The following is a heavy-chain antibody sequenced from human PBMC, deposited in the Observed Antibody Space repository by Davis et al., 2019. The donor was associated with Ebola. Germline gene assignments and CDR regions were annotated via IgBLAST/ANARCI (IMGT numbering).Heavy chain of an antibody. Sequence: GESLKISCAASGFTFSIYGMNWVRQAPGKGLEWVSSISSSSSYIYQADSVKGRFTISRDNAKNSLYLQMNSLRAEDTAVYCCASGGNIPFEYWGQGILVSVSS. J-gene: IGHJ4*02. CDR2: ISSSSSYI. D-gene: IGHD4-23*01. CDR3: ASGGNIPFEY. CDR1: GFTFSIYG. V-gene: IGHV3-21*01.